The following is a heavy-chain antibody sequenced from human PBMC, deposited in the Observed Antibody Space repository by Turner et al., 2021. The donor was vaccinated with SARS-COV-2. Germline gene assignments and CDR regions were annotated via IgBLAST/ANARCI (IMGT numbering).Heavy chain of an antibody. J-gene: IGHJ4*02. CDR1: GGSINDYY. V-gene: IGHV4-59*01. CDR2: IYSSGRT. Sequence: QVHLQESGPGLVKPSATLSLTCNVSGGSINDYYWTWRRQPPGKGLEWIGFIYSSGRTYYSPSLKSRVTMSVDTSKTQFSLNLNSVTAADTSVYDCARRGSFMALEFWGQGIRVTVSS. D-gene: IGHD3-10*01. CDR3: ARRGSFMALEF.